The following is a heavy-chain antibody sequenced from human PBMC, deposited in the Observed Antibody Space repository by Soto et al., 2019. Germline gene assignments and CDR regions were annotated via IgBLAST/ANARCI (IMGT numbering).Heavy chain of an antibody. CDR3: ARSHTYYDFWSGYYPMPYYYYGMDV. J-gene: IGHJ6*02. CDR1: GYTFTSYD. Sequence: GSSVKVSCKASGYTFTSYDINWVRQATGQGLEWMGWMNPNSGNTGYAQKFQGRVTMTRNTSISTAYMELSSLRSEDTAVYYCARSHTYYDFWSGYYPMPYYYYGMDVWGQGTTVTAP. V-gene: IGHV1-8*01. CDR2: MNPNSGNT. D-gene: IGHD3-3*01.